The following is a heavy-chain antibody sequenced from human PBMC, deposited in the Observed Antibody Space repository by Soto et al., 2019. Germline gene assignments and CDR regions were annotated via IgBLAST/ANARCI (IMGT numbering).Heavy chain of an antibody. V-gene: IGHV1-69*02. J-gene: IGHJ4*02. CDR2: IIPILGIA. CDR3: ARGLRYFDWLLG. D-gene: IGHD3-9*01. CDR1: GGTFSSYT. Sequence: QVQLVQSGAEVKKPGSSVKVSCKASGGTFSSYTISWVRQAPGQGLEWMGRIIPILGIANYAQKFQGRVTITADKSTSTAYMELSSLSSEDTAVYYCARGLRYFDWLLGWGQGTLVTVSS.